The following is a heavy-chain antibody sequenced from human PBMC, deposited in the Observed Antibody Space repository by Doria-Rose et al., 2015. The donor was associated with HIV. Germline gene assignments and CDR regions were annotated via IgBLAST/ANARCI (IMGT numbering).Heavy chain of an antibody. D-gene: IGHD1-7*01. Sequence: QVQLQQWGAGLLKPSETLSLTCAVYGGSFSGYYWRWIRQSPGKGLEWIGEINHSGSTNYNPSLKRRVTMFVDTSKNHFSLKLFSVTAADPAIYYCARGPPELRYGAFEVGGRGTMVTVSS. CDR1: GGSFSGYY. V-gene: IGHV4-34*01. J-gene: IGHJ3*01. CDR3: ARGPPELRYGAFEV. CDR2: INHSGST.